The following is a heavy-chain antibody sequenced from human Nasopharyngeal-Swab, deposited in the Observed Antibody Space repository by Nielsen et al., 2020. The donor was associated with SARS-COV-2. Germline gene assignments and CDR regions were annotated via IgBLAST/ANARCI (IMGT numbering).Heavy chain of an antibody. J-gene: IGHJ6*02. V-gene: IGHV5-51*01. CDR3: AIDYGSGTYGLDV. Sequence: TVSCKASGYRFSTYWINWVRQTHGKGLEWMGIIYPGDSDTKYSPSFQGQVSISVDKSINTAYLQWNSLKASDTATYFCAIDYGSGTYGLDVWGQGTRVTVSS. CDR2: IYPGDSDT. D-gene: IGHD3-10*01. CDR1: GYRFSTYW.